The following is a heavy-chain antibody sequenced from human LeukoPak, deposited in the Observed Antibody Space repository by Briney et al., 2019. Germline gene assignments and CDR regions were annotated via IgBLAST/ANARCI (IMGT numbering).Heavy chain of an antibody. D-gene: IGHD3-10*01. J-gene: IGHJ4*02. CDR1: GFTVSSNY. CDR3: ARGADHGGSYYPD. V-gene: IGHV3-53*01. Sequence: GGSLRLSCAASGFTVSSNYMSWVRQAPGKGLEWVSVIYSGGTTYYADSVKGRFTISRDNSKNTLYLQMNSLRAEDTAVYYCARGADHGGSYYPDWGQGTRVTVSS. CDR2: IYSGGTT.